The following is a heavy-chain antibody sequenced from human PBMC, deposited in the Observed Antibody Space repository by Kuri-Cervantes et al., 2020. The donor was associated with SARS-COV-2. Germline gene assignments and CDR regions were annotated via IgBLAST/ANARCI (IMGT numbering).Heavy chain of an antibody. CDR3: ARSRRLSKGYFDY. J-gene: IGHJ4*02. CDR1: GGSISSSNW. V-gene: IGHV4-4*02. CDR2: IYHSGST. Sequence: SGTLSLTCAVSGGSISSSNWWSWVRQPPGKGLEWIGEIYHSGSTNYNPSLKSRVTISVDKSKNQFSLKLSSVTAADTAVYYCARSRRLSKGYFDYWGQGTLVTVSS.